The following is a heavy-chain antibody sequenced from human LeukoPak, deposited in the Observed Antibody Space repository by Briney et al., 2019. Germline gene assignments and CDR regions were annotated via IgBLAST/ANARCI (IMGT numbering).Heavy chain of an antibody. D-gene: IGHD2-15*01. CDR2: INHSGST. CDR3: ARVSYCSGGSCYEDY. Sequence: PSETLSLTCAVYGGSFSGYYWSWIRQPPGKGLEWIGEINHSGSTNYNPSLKSRVTISVDTSKNQFSLKLSSVTAADTAVYYCARVSYCSGGSCYEDYWGQGTLVTVSS. CDR1: GGSFSGYY. J-gene: IGHJ4*02. V-gene: IGHV4-34*01.